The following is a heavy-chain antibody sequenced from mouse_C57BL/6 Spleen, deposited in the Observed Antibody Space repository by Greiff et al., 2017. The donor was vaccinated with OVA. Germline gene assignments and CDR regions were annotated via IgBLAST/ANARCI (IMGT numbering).Heavy chain of an antibody. Sequence: VKLVESGPELVKPGASVKLSCKASGYTFTSYDINWVKQRPGQGLEWIGWIYPRDGSTKYNEKFKGKATLTVDTSSSTAYMELHSLTSEDSAVYFCAREDFDYWGQGTTLTVSS. J-gene: IGHJ2*01. CDR1: GYTFTSYD. CDR3: AREDFDY. CDR2: IYPRDGST. V-gene: IGHV1-85*01.